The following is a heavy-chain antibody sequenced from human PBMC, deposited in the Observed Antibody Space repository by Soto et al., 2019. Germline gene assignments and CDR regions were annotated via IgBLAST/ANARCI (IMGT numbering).Heavy chain of an antibody. D-gene: IGHD5-12*01. J-gene: IGHJ4*02. V-gene: IGHV3-23*01. CDR2: ISGSGYST. Sequence: EVQLLESGGGLVQPGGSLRLSCAASGFTFSTYAMSWVRQAPGKGLEWVSVISGSGYSTYYADSVSGRFTISRDNSKNTLYVQMNSLRAADTAVYYCAKAISGYNAPLDYWGQGTGVTVSS. CDR3: AKAISGYNAPLDY. CDR1: GFTFSTYA.